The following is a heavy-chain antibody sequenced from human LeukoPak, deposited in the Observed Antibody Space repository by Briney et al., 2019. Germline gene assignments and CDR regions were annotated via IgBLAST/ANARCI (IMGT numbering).Heavy chain of an antibody. CDR1: GFTFSSYA. CDR2: ISGSGGST. D-gene: IGHD2-15*01. V-gene: IGHV3-23*01. Sequence: PGGSLRLSCAASGFTFSSYAMSWVRQAPGKGLEWVSAISGSGGSTYYADSVKGRFTISRDNSKNTLYLQMNSLRAEDTALYYCAKDYCSGGSCYSDYWGQGTLVTVSS. J-gene: IGHJ4*02. CDR3: AKDYCSGGSCYSDY.